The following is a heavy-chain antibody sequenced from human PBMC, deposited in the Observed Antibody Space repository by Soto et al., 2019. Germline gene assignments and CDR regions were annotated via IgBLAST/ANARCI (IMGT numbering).Heavy chain of an antibody. V-gene: IGHV1-18*01. CDR3: VRFYCSVGSCYACWHFDL. CDR1: GYTFSDYA. Sequence: QVQLVQSGGEVKKPGASVKVSCQASGYTFSDYAISWVRQAPGQGLEWMGWISASTRNTDQAQNFQGRVIMTLDTATNTAYMELGSLRSDDTAVYYSVRFYCSVGSCYACWHFDLWGRGTLVTVSS. J-gene: IGHJ2*01. CDR2: ISASTRNT. D-gene: IGHD2-15*01.